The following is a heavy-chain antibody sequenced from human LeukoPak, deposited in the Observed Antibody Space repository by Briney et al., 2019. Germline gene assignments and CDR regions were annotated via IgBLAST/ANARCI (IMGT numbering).Heavy chain of an antibody. CDR3: AREGDDILTGYGPWDY. D-gene: IGHD3-9*01. J-gene: IGHJ4*02. Sequence: ASVKVSCKASGYTFTSYYMHWVRQAPGQGLEWKGIFNPSGGSTSYAQKFQGRVTMTRDTSTSTVYMELSSLRSEDTAVYYCAREGDDILTGYGPWDYRGQGTLVTISS. CDR2: FNPSGGST. V-gene: IGHV1-46*01. CDR1: GYTFTSYY.